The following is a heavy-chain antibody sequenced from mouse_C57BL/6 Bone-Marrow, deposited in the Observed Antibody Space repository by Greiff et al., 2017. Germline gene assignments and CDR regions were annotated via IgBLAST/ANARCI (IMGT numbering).Heavy chain of an antibody. V-gene: IGHV1-69*01. J-gene: IGHJ4*01. Sequence: QVQLQQPGAELVMPGASVKLSCKASGYTFTSYWMHWVKPRPGQGLEWIGEIDPSDSYTNYNQKFKGKSTLTVDKSSSTAYMQLSSLTSEDSAVYYCALGIQGYYYAMDYWGQGTSVTVSS. CDR2: IDPSDSYT. D-gene: IGHD1-1*01. CDR3: ALGIQGYYYAMDY. CDR1: GYTFTSYW.